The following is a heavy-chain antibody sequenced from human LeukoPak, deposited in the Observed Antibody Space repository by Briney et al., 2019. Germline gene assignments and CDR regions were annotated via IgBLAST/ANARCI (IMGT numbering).Heavy chain of an antibody. CDR3: APQDEWESDAFDI. Sequence: GGSLRLSCAASGFTFSSYAMNWVRQAPGKGLEWVSSISDTDDSTYDADSVKGRFTISRDNAKNSLYLQMNSLRAEDTAVYYCAPQDEWESDAFDIWGQGTMVTVSS. CDR2: ISDTDDST. J-gene: IGHJ3*02. D-gene: IGHD1-26*01. V-gene: IGHV3-23*01. CDR1: GFTFSSYA.